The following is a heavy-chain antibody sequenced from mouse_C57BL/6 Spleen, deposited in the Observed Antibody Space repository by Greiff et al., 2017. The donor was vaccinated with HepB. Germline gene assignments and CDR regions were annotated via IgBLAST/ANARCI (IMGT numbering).Heavy chain of an antibody. D-gene: IGHD3-2*02. CDR1: GFTFSSYA. J-gene: IGHJ2*01. CDR3: TREDSSGYGY. V-gene: IGHV5-9-1*02. Sequence: EVKVVESGAGLVKPGGSLKLSCAASGFTFSSYAMSWVRQTPEKRLEWVAYISSGGDYIYYADTVKGRFTISRDNARNTLYLQMSSLKSEDTAMYYCTREDSSGYGYWGQGTTLTVSS. CDR2: ISSGGDYI.